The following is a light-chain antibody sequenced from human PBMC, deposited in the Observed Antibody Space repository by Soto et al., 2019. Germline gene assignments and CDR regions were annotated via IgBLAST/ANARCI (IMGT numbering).Light chain of an antibody. V-gene: IGLV1-44*01. CDR3: AAWDDSLNGPRYV. J-gene: IGLJ1*01. CDR2: SNN. CDR1: SSNIGSNT. Sequence: QSVLTQPPSASGTPGQRVTTSCSGGSSNIGSNTVNWYQQLPGTAPKLLIYSNNQRPSGVPDRFSGSKSGTSASLAISGLQSEDEADYYWAAWDDSLNGPRYVFGTGTKVTVL.